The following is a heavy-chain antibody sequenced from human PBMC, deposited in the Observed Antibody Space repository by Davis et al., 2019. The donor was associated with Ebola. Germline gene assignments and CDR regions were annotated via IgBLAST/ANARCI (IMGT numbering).Heavy chain of an antibody. CDR1: GGSISSGSYY. CDR3: ARAITIFGASPTQFDY. Sequence: PSETLSLTCTVSGGSISSGSYYWSWIRQPAGKGLEWIGHIYTSGSTNYNPSLKSRVTISVDTSKNQFSLKLSSVTAADTAVYYCARAITIFGASPTQFDYWGQGTLVTVSS. D-gene: IGHD3-3*01. J-gene: IGHJ4*02. V-gene: IGHV4-61*09. CDR2: IYTSGST.